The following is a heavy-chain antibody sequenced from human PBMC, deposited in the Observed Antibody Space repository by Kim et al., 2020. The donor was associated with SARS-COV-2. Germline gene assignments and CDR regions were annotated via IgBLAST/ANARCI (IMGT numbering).Heavy chain of an antibody. D-gene: IGHD3-9*01. Sequence: GGSLRLSCAVSGFTFSSYAMSWVRQAPGKGLEWVSTISGSGASTYYADSVKGRFTISRDTSKNTLYLQMNSLRAEDTAVYHCAKDAPRSTYYDLLTGYPDYWGQGTLVTVSS. CDR3: AKDAPRSTYYDLLTGYPDY. V-gene: IGHV3-23*01. CDR2: ISGSGAST. J-gene: IGHJ4*02. CDR1: GFTFSSYA.